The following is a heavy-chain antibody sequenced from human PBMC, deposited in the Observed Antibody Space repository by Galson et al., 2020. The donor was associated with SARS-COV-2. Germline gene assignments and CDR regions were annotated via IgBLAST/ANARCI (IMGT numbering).Heavy chain of an antibody. Sequence: LSLTCAASEFTFGDYAMSWVRQAPGKGLEWVSTISSSGITTYYADSVKGRFTLSRDNAKNTLSLQMNSLRAEDTAVYYCAKDRERNGYDKFDYWGQGTLVAVSS. CDR2: ISSSGITT. J-gene: IGHJ4*02. CDR3: AKDRERNGYDKFDY. CDR1: EFTFGDYA. V-gene: IGHV3-23*01. D-gene: IGHD3-22*01.